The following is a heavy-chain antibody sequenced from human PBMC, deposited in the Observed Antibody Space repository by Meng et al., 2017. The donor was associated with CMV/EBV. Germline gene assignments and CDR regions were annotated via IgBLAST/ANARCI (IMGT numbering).Heavy chain of an antibody. CDR1: GFTFSSYG. CDR3: ARDRYCSSTSCYTYYYYGMDV. Sequence: GGSLRLSCAASGFTFSSYGMHWVRQAPGKGLEWVSSISSSSSYIYYADSVKGRFTISRDNAKNSLYLQMNSLRAEDTAVYYCARDRYCSSTSCYTYYYYGMDVWGQGTTVTVSS. D-gene: IGHD2-2*02. J-gene: IGHJ6*02. V-gene: IGHV3-21*01. CDR2: ISSSSSYI.